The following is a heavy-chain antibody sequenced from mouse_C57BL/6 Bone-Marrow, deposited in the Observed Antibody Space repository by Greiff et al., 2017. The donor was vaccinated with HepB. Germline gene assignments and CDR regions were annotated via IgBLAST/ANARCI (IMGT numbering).Heavy chain of an antibody. CDR1: GYSITSGYY. CDR2: ISYDGSN. D-gene: IGHD1-1*01. Sequence: EVHLVESGPGLVKPSQSLSLTCSVTGYSITSGYYWNWIRQFPGNKLEWMGYISYDGSNNYNPTLKNRISITPDTSKNQFFLKLNSVTTEDTATYYCARDHYGKGYWGQGTTLTVSS. J-gene: IGHJ2*01. CDR3: ARDHYGKGY. V-gene: IGHV3-6*01.